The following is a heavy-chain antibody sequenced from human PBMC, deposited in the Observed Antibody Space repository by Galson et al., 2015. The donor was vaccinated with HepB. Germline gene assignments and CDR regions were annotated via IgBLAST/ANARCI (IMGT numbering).Heavy chain of an antibody. CDR2: IIPIFGTA. J-gene: IGHJ3*02. V-gene: IGHV1-69*01. CDR3: ARLDIVVVPAAMTHDAFDI. D-gene: IGHD2-2*03. CDR1: GGTFSSYA. Sequence: SCKASGGTFSSYAISWVRQAPGQGLEWMGGIIPIFGTANYAQKFQGRVTITADESTSTAYMELSSLRSEDTAVYYCARLDIVVVPAAMTHDAFDIWGQGTMVTVSS.